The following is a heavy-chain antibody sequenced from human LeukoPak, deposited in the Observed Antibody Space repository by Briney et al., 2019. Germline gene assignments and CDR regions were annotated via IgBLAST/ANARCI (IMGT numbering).Heavy chain of an antibody. Sequence: GGSLRLSCSASGFTFSSYAMYWVRQAPGKGLEYVSAISSNGGSTYYADSVKGRFTISRDNSKNTLYLQMSSLRAEDTAVYYCVKGGYSGYLEQWLGTPFDYWGQGTLVTVSS. D-gene: IGHD5-12*01. CDR1: GFTFSSYA. J-gene: IGHJ4*02. V-gene: IGHV3-64D*06. CDR3: VKGGYSGYLEQWLGTPFDY. CDR2: ISSNGGST.